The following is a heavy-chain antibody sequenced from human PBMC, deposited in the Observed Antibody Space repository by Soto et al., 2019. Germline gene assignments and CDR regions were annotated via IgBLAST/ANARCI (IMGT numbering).Heavy chain of an antibody. CDR2: IHHSGST. CDR1: GASISSDYYH. Sequence: QVQLQQSGPGLVKPSQTLSLTCTVSGASISSDYYHWTCIRQSPGKGLGWIGYIHHSGSTLYKPSLKNRVTIAVDTSQNQFSLHLTSVTAADTAVYFCAREEDGGDSLDVWGQGTTVTVSS. D-gene: IGHD2-21*02. V-gene: IGHV4-30-4*08. J-gene: IGHJ6*02. CDR3: AREEDGGDSLDV.